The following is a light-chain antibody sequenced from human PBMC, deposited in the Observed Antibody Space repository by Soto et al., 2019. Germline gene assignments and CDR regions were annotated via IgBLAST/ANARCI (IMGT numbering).Light chain of an antibody. CDR3: AAWDDNVGGL. V-gene: IGLV1-44*01. CDR2: NSN. Sequence: QPVLTQPPSASGTPGQRVTISCSGSSSNIGNNAVIWYRQFPGTAPKLLMYNSNQRPSGVPDRFSGSKSGTSGSLAISGLQSEDEADYYCAAWDDNVGGLFGGGTKLTVL. CDR1: SSNIGNNA. J-gene: IGLJ3*02.